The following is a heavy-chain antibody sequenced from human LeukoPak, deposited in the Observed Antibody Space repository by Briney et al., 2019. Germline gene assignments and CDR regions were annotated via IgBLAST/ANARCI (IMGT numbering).Heavy chain of an antibody. CDR3: ARGMHTSYESSAFDI. Sequence: ASVKVSCKASGGTFSSYAISWVRQAPGQGLEWMGRIIPIFGTANYAQKFQGGVTITTDESTSTAYMELSSLRSEDTAVYYCARGMHTSYESSAFDIWGQGTMVTVSS. V-gene: IGHV1-69*05. CDR2: IIPIFGTA. D-gene: IGHD2/OR15-2a*01. CDR1: GGTFSSYA. J-gene: IGHJ3*02.